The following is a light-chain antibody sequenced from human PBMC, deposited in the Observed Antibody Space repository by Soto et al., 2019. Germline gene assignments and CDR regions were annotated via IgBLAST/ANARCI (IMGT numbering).Light chain of an antibody. V-gene: IGLV3-27*01. J-gene: IGLJ1*01. CDR3: CSYTSSDTYV. Sequence: SYELTQPSSVSVSPGQTARITCSGDVLAKKYARWFQQKPGQAPVLVIYKDSNRPSGVSDRFSGSKSGNTASLTISGLQAEDEADYYCCSYTSSDTYVFGTATKLTVL. CDR2: KDS. CDR1: VLAKKY.